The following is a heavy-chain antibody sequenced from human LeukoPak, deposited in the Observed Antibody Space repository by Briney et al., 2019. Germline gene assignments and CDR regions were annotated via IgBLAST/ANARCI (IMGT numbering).Heavy chain of an antibody. CDR2: ISYDGSNK. Sequence: QPGRSLRLSCAASGFTFSSYGMHWVRQAPGKGLEWVAVISYDGSNKYYADSVKGRFTISRDNSKNTLYLQMDSLRAEDTAVYYCAKAELWELEVPVHWGQGTLVTVSS. V-gene: IGHV3-30*18. CDR3: AKAELWELEVPVH. D-gene: IGHD1-26*01. J-gene: IGHJ4*02. CDR1: GFTFSSYG.